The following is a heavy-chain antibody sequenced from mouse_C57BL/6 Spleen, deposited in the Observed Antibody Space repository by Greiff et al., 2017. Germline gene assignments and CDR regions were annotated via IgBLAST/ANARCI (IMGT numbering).Heavy chain of an antibody. CDR2: IRLKSDNYAT. CDR1: GFTFSNYW. D-gene: IGHD1-1*01. Sequence: EVKVVESGGGLVQPGGSMKLSCVASGFTFSNYWMNWVRQSPEKGLEWVAQIRLKSDNYATHYAESVKGRFTISRDDSKSSVYLQMNNLRAEDTVIYYCTGEVGYYYGSSYPFDYWGQGTTLTVSS. CDR3: TGEVGYYYGSSYPFDY. J-gene: IGHJ2*01. V-gene: IGHV6-3*01.